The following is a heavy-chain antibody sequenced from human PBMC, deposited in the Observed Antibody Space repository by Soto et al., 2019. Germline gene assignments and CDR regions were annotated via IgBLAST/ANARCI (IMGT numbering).Heavy chain of an antibody. Sequence: QEQLVQSGAEVKKPGASVKVSCKASGYTFSGYYIHWLRQDPGQGLEWMGWINPNSGGTNYAQKFQGRVTVTRDTPTSTAYMELSRLTSDDTAVYYCARSLTEGYCTITGCYTRPLYGMDVWGQGTTVTVSS. J-gene: IGHJ6*02. CDR2: INPNSGGT. CDR1: GYTFSGYY. D-gene: IGHD2-2*02. V-gene: IGHV1-2*02. CDR3: ARSLTEGYCTITGCYTRPLYGMDV.